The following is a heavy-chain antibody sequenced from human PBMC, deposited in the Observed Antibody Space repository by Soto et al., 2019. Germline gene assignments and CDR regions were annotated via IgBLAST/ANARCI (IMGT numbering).Heavy chain of an antibody. V-gene: IGHV3-30*18. CDR3: AKEQVAVANYFDY. CDR1: GFTFSSYG. Sequence: QVQLVESGGGVVQPGRSLRLSCAASGFTFSSYGMHWVRQAPGKGLEWVAVISYDGSNKYYADSVKGRFTISRDNSKNTLYLQMNSLRAEDTAVYYCAKEQVAVANYFDYWGQGTLVTVSS. CDR2: ISYDGSNK. D-gene: IGHD6-19*01. J-gene: IGHJ4*02.